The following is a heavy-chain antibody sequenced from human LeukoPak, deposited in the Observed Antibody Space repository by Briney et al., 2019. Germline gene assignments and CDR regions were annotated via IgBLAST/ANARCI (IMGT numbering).Heavy chain of an antibody. V-gene: IGHV3-53*01. CDR1: GFTVRTDY. J-gene: IGHJ4*02. Sequence: PGGSLRLSCAASGFTVRTDYMTWVRQAPGKGLEWVSIIYSDGSQYFADSVMGRFSISRDNFKNTVYLQMNSLRAEDTAVYYCTRSVSGSYPIVHWGQGTLVTVSS. CDR2: IYSDGSQ. D-gene: IGHD1-26*01. CDR3: TRSVSGSYPIVH.